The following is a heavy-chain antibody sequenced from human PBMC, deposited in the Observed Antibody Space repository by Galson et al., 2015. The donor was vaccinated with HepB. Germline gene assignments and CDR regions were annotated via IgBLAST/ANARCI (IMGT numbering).Heavy chain of an antibody. CDR2: VNSDGSST. D-gene: IGHD4-11*01. V-gene: IGHV3-74*01. Sequence: SLRLSCAASGLIFSDYWMHWVRQSPGKGLVWVSRVNSDGSSTTYADSVRGRFTISRDNAKNTLYLQMNGLRVEDTAVYYCISSKSHSDYWSQGVLVTVSS. CDR1: GLIFSDYW. CDR3: ISSKSHSDY. J-gene: IGHJ4*02.